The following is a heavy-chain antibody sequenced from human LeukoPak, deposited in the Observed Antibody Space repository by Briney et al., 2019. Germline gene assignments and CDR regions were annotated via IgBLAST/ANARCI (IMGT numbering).Heavy chain of an antibody. V-gene: IGHV4-30-2*01. CDR3: ARASPTSYFDY. CDR2: IYHSGST. J-gene: IGHJ4*02. D-gene: IGHD3-16*01. CDR1: GGSTSSGGYY. Sequence: SQTLSLTCTVSGGSTSSGGYYWSWIRQPPGKGLEWIGYIYHSGSTYYNPSLKSRVTISVDRSKNQFSLKLSSVTAADTAVYYCARASPTSYFDYWGQGTPVTVSS.